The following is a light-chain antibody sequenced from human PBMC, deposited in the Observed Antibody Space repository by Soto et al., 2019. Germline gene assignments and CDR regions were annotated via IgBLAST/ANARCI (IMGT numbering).Light chain of an antibody. V-gene: IGLV2-14*01. CDR2: EVT. J-gene: IGLJ3*02. CDR1: SSDVGAYKF. CDR3: SSYSSTSTPWV. Sequence: QSALTQPPSASGSPGQSVTISCTGTSSDVGAYKFVSWYRHHPGRAPQVMIYEVTNRPSGVSSRFSGSKSGNTASLTISGLHPEDEGDYYCSSYSSTSTPWVFGGGTKLTVL.